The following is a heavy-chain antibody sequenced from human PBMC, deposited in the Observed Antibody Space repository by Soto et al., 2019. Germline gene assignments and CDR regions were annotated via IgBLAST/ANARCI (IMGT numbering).Heavy chain of an antibody. CDR1: GFTFGTYA. D-gene: IGHD2-8*01. CDR3: ARAFCSNGVCYYFFDS. J-gene: IGHJ4*01. V-gene: IGHV3-33*01. Sequence: GGSLRLSCATSGFTFGTYAMHWVRQAPGKGLEWVAVIYYDGSNRYYGDAVKGRFSISRDNSKSTLFLQMSSLRAEDTAVYYCARAFCSNGVCYYFFDSWGHGTLVTVSS. CDR2: IYYDGSNR.